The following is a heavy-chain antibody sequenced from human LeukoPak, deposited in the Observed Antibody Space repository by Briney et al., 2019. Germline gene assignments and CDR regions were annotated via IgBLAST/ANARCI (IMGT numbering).Heavy chain of an antibody. J-gene: IGHJ4*02. V-gene: IGHV4-59*01. CDR2: IYYSGST. Sequence: SETLSLTCTVSGGSISSYYWSWIRQPPGKGLEWIGYIYYSGSTNYNPSLKSRVTISVDTSKNQFSLKLSSVTAADTAVYYCAGLPKYSYGHPFDYWGQGTLVTVSS. D-gene: IGHD5-18*01. CDR1: GGSISSYY. CDR3: AGLPKYSYGHPFDY.